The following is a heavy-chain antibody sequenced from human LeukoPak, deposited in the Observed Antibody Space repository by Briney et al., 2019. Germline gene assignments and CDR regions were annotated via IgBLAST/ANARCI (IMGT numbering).Heavy chain of an antibody. CDR3: AKYLFDCSSTSCYATVNYYYGMDV. V-gene: IGHV3-23*01. Sequence: GGSLRLSCAASGFTFSSYAMSWVRQAPGKGLEWVSAISGSGGTTYYAGPGKGRFTISRDNSKNTLYLEMNSLRAEDTAVYYCAKYLFDCSSTSCYATVNYYYGMDVWGQGTTVTVSS. J-gene: IGHJ6*02. CDR1: GFTFSSYA. CDR2: ISGSGGTT. D-gene: IGHD2-2*01.